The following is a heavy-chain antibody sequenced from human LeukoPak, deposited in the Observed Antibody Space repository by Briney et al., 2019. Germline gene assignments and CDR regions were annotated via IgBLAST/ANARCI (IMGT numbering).Heavy chain of an antibody. J-gene: IGHJ4*02. CDR2: ISGSGGST. V-gene: IGHV3-23*01. CDR1: GFTFSSYA. CDR3: AKSPNNGDYASFGY. Sequence: GGSLRLSCAASGFTFSSYAMSWVRQAPGKGLEWVSAISGSGGSTYYADSVKGRLTISRDNSKNTLYLQMNSLRAEDTAVYYCAKSPNNGDYASFGYWGQGTLVTVSS. D-gene: IGHD4-17*01.